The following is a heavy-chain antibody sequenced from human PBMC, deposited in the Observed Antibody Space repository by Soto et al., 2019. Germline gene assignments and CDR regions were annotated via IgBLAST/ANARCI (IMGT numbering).Heavy chain of an antibody. D-gene: IGHD2-8*02. V-gene: IGHV3-74*01. CDR3: ARDLVAKDAFDL. Sequence: EVPLVESGGGLVQPGGSLRLSCAASGFTVSSFWIHWFRQAPGKGLVWVSRINSDGSNTRYADSVKGRFTISGDNAKNTLYLQMNSLRVEDTAVYYCARDLVAKDAFDLWGQGTMVTVSS. CDR2: INSDGSNT. J-gene: IGHJ3*01. CDR1: GFTVSSFW.